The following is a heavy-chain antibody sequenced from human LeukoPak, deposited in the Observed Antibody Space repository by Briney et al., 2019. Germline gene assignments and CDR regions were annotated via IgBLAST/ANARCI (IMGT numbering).Heavy chain of an antibody. J-gene: IGHJ6*02. D-gene: IGHD3-10*01. V-gene: IGHV3-7*03. CDR2: IKKDGSEK. CDR1: GFTFSSYW. Sequence: GGSLRLSCAASGFTFSSYWMSWVRQAPGKGLEWVAKIKKDGSEKYYVDSVKGRSTISRDNAKNSLYLQMNSLRAEDTAVYYCAKRLSVVWFGEPLGMDVWGQGTTVTVSS. CDR3: AKRLSVVWFGEPLGMDV.